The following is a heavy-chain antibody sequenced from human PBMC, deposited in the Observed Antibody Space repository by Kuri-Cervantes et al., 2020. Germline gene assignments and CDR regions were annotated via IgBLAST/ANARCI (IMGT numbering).Heavy chain of an antibody. Sequence: LSLTCAASGFTFSNYGMIWVRQAPGKGLEWVSAISGGDDRTFYADSVRGRFTISRDNSKNTLSLQMNSLRVEDTAIYYCASAPVAVPVYWGQGTLVTVSS. D-gene: IGHD2-2*01. J-gene: IGHJ4*02. V-gene: IGHV3-23*01. CDR2: ISGGDDRT. CDR3: ASAPVAVPVY. CDR1: GFTFSNYG.